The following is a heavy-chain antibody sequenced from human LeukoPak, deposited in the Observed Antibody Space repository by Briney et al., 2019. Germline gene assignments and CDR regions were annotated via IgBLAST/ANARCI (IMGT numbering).Heavy chain of an antibody. V-gene: IGHV1-18*01. CDR2: ISAYNGNT. J-gene: IGHJ4*02. Sequence: ASVKVSCKASGYTFTSYGISWVRQAPGQGLEWMGWISAYNGNTNYAQKLQGRVTMTTDTSTSTAYMELRSLRSDDTAVYYCARVMRRVGYSSSWYGYWGQGTLVTVSS. CDR1: GYTFTSYG. CDR3: ARVMRRVGYSSSWYGY. D-gene: IGHD6-13*01.